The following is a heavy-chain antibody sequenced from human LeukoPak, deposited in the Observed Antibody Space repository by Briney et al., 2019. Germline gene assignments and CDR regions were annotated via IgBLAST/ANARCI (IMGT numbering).Heavy chain of an antibody. V-gene: IGHV3-74*01. CDR2: INSDGSST. CDR3: AREGPFGVVIFDY. Sequence: GGSLRLSCAASGFIFSIYWMHWVRHAPGKGLVWVSRINSDGSSTSYADSVKGRFTISRDNAKNTLYLQMNSLRAEDTAVYYCAREGPFGVVIFDYWGQGTLVTVSS. CDR1: GFIFSIYW. D-gene: IGHD3-3*01. J-gene: IGHJ4*02.